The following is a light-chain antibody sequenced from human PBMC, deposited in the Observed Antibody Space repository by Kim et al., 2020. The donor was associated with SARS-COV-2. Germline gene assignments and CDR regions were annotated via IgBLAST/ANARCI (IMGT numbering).Light chain of an antibody. CDR3: QVWDSSSDWV. V-gene: IGLV3-21*04. J-gene: IGLJ3*02. CDR1: NIGSKS. Sequence: VAPGKTARITCGGNNIGSKSVHWYQQKPGQAPVLVISYDSDRPSGIPERFSGSNSGNTAALTISRVKAGDEADYCCQVWDSSSDWVFGGGTQLTVL. CDR2: YDS.